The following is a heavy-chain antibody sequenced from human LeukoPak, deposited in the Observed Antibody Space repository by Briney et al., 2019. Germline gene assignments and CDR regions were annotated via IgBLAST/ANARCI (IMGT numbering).Heavy chain of an antibody. CDR2: IYYSGST. CDR3: ARKLSSSWYEDAFDI. Sequence: SETLSLTCTVSGGSISSYYWSWIRQPPGKGLEWIGYIYYSGSTNYNPSLKSRVTISVDTSKNQFSLKLSSVTAADTAVYYCARKLSSSWYEDAFDIWGQGTTVTVSS. J-gene: IGHJ3*02. D-gene: IGHD6-13*01. CDR1: GGSISSYY. V-gene: IGHV4-59*01.